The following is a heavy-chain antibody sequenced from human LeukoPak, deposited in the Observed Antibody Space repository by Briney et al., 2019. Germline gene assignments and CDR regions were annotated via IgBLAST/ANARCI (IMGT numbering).Heavy chain of an antibody. D-gene: IGHD1-26*01. CDR2: INQGEGEK. V-gene: IGHV3-7*03. CDR3: ARGRFIAGTTAYYFDY. Sequence: GGSLRLSCVDSGFTFSSHWMSWVRQAPGKGLEWVANINQGEGEKYYVDSVKGRFTISRDNAKKSFFLQMNSLRAEDTAVYYCARGRFIAGTTAYYFDYWGQGTLVTVSS. CDR1: GFTFSSHW. J-gene: IGHJ4*02.